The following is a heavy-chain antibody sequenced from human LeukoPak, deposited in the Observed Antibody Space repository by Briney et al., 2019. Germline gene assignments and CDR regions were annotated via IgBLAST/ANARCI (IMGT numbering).Heavy chain of an antibody. CDR2: IWYDGSNK. CDR1: GFTFSNYW. CDR3: AKDPDYSNYGWFDP. V-gene: IGHV3-33*06. J-gene: IGHJ5*02. Sequence: GGSLRLSCAASGFTFSNYWMNWVRQAPGKGLEWVAVIWYDGSNKYYADSVKGRFTISRDNSKNTLYLQMNSLRAEDTAVYYCAKDPDYSNYGWFDPWGQGTLVTVSS. D-gene: IGHD4-11*01.